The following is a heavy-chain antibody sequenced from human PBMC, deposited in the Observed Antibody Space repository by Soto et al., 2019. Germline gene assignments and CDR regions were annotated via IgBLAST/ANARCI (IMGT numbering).Heavy chain of an antibody. J-gene: IGHJ5*02. CDR3: ARVLPPFDP. Sequence: GAPGKVSWKASGYTFTSYGISWVRQAPGQGLEWMGRINAYNGNTNYAQKLQGRVTMTTDTSTSTAYMELRSLRSDDTAVYYCARVLPPFDPWGQGTLVTVSS. V-gene: IGHV1-18*01. CDR1: GYTFTSYG. CDR2: INAYNGNT.